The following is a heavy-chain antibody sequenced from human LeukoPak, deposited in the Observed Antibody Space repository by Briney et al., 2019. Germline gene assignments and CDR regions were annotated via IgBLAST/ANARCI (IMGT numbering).Heavy chain of an antibody. CDR3: ARDPTRLRYFDWTFGY. D-gene: IGHD3-9*01. V-gene: IGHV1-69*13. CDR1: GGTFSSYA. Sequence: ASVKVSCKASGGTFSSYAISWVRQAPGQGLEWMGGIIPIFGTANYAQKFQGRVTITADESTSTAYMELSSLRSEDTAVYYCARDPTRLRYFDWTFGYWGQGTLVTVSS. CDR2: IIPIFGTA. J-gene: IGHJ4*02.